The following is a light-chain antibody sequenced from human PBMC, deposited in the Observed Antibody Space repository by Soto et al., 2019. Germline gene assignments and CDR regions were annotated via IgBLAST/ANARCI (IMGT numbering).Light chain of an antibody. V-gene: IGKV3-11*01. CDR3: QQRNYPQVT. Sequence: EVVLTQSPVTLSLSPLERGTLSCMASQSVSSYLACYQQTPGQPPRLLIDDVSKSATGIPAIISGSASTTFFTPTISLLAPQYFAVYYCQQRNYPQVTFGQGTRLEI. CDR1: QSVSSY. J-gene: IGKJ5*01. CDR2: DVS.